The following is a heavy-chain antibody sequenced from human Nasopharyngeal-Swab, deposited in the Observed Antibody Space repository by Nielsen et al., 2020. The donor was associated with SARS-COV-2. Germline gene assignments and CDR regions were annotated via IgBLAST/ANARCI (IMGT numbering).Heavy chain of an antibody. CDR3: ASHYYDSSGYYRPRDY. CDR2: IYSGGST. Sequence: GESLKISCAASGFTVSNNYMSWVRQAPGKGPEWVSVIYSGGSTYYADSVKGRFTISRDNSKNTLYLQMNSLRAEDTAVYYCASHYYDSSGYYRPRDYWGQGTLVTVSS. V-gene: IGHV3-53*01. J-gene: IGHJ4*02. CDR1: GFTVSNNY. D-gene: IGHD3-22*01.